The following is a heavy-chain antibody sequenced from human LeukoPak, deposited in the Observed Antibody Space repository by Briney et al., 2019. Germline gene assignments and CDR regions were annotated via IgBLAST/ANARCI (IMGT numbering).Heavy chain of an antibody. Sequence: SGGSLRLSCGASGFTFSSYAMHWVRQAPGKGLEYVSAITNNGGSTYYANSVKGRFTISRDNSKSTLYLQMGSLRDEDMAVYYCAKGPQLVRAFDIWGQGTMVTVSS. V-gene: IGHV3-64*01. CDR2: ITNNGGST. D-gene: IGHD6-13*01. CDR1: GFTFSSYA. J-gene: IGHJ3*02. CDR3: AKGPQLVRAFDI.